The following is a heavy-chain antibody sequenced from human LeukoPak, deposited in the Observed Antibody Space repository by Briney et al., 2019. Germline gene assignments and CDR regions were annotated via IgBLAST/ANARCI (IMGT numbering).Heavy chain of an antibody. CDR1: GFTFSVYG. J-gene: IGHJ4*02. Sequence: RTGRSLRLSCAASGFTFSVYGMHWVRQAPGKGLEWVSRINERATIISYADSVKGRFTISRENARNTLYLQMNSLTAEDTAVYYCVRDLILVWTPGDDFDHWGQGTLVTVSS. CDR2: INERATII. D-gene: IGHD3-16*01. CDR3: VRDLILVWTPGDDFDH. V-gene: IGHV3-74*01.